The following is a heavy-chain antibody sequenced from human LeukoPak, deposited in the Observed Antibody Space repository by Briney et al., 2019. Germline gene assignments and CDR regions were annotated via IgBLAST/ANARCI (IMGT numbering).Heavy chain of an antibody. J-gene: IGHJ4*02. CDR1: GGSISGYY. V-gene: IGHV4-59*08. CDR3: AKVSDRDSSGYYWGFEY. D-gene: IGHD3-22*01. CDR2: IYYSGSN. Sequence: SETLSLTCTVSGGSISGYYWSWIXQPPGXGLECIGYIYYSGSNNYNPYLKSRVTISVDTSRNQFSLKLTSVTAADTAVYYCAKVSDRDSSGYYWGFEYWGQGTLVTVSS.